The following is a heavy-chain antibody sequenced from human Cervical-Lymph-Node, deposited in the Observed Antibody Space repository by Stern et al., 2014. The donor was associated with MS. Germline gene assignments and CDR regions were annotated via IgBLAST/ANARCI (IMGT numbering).Heavy chain of an antibody. D-gene: IGHD1-1*01. J-gene: IGHJ4*02. CDR2: MSNDGSTN. Sequence: EVQLVESGGGLVQPGESLRLSCAASGFTLNGYWMHWVRQAPGKELLGISRMSNDGSTNEYAESVKGRFTISRDNAKNMAYLQLNSLRADETGVYFCARDVQGDGNYNLDHWGQGTLVTVSS. CDR1: GFTLNGYW. CDR3: ARDVQGDGNYNLDH. V-gene: IGHV3-74*03.